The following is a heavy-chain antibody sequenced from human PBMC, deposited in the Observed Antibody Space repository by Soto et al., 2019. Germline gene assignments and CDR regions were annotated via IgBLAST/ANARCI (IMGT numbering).Heavy chain of an antibody. CDR2: ISYDGTNK. V-gene: IGHV3-30*18. Sequence: FLRLSGAASGFTFERYGMHWVRQAPGKGLEWVAVISYDGTNKYYADSVNGRFTISRDNSRDTLYLQMNSLRTEDTALYYCAKDSYYDFWSGTRRIYYYYGMEVWCQGT. CDR1: GFTFERYG. J-gene: IGHJ6*02. CDR3: AKDSYYDFWSGTRRIYYYYGMEV. D-gene: IGHD3-3*01.